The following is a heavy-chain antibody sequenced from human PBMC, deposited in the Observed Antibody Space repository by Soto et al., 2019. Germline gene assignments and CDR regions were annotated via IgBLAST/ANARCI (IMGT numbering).Heavy chain of an antibody. CDR3: ARDPSLYCSGGSCYPEYFQH. CDR1: GFTFSSYS. J-gene: IGHJ1*01. V-gene: IGHV3-48*01. Sequence: PGGSLRLSCAASGFTFSSYSMNWVRQAPGKGLEWVSYISGSSSTIYYAESVKGRFTISRDNAKNSLYLQMNSLRAEDTAVFYCARDPSLYCSGGSCYPEYFQHWGQGTLVTVSS. CDR2: ISGSSSTI. D-gene: IGHD2-15*01.